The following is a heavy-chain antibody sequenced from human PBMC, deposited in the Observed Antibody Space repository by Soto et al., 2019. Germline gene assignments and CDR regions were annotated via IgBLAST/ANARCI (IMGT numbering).Heavy chain of an antibody. D-gene: IGHD6-13*01. CDR3: ARDLPQQLVLLIDY. V-gene: IGHV1-18*01. J-gene: IGHJ4*02. CDR2: ISAYNGNT. CDR1: GYTFSRYG. Sequence: ASVKVSCKASGYTFSRYGIMWVRQAPGQGLEWMGWISAYNGNTNSAEKLRGRLTMTTDTSTSTAYMELRSLRSDDTAVYYCARDLPQQLVLLIDYWGQGTLVTVSS.